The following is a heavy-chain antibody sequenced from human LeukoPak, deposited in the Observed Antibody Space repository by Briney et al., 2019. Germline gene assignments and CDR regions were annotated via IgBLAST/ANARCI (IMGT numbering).Heavy chain of an antibody. CDR2: ISWSSGSI. J-gene: IGHJ4*02. CDR3: AKVVGWEYYFDY. D-gene: IGHD2-15*01. Sequence: GGSLRLSCAASGFTFDDYAMHWVRQAPGKGLEWVSGISWSSGSIGYADSVKGRFTISRDNAKNSLYLQMNSLRAEDTALYYCAKVVGWEYYFDYWGRGTLVTVSS. CDR1: GFTFDDYA. V-gene: IGHV3-9*01.